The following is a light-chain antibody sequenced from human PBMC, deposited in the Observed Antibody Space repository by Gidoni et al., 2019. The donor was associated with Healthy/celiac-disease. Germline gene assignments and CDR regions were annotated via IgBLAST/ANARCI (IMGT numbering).Light chain of an antibody. J-gene: IGKJ2*01. CDR2: WAS. V-gene: IGKV4-1*01. Sequence: DIVSTQSPDPLAVSLGERATINCKSRESVLYSSNNKNYVTWYQQKPGQPPKLLIFWASTRASGVPDRFSGSGSRTDFTLTISSLQAEDVAVYYCQQYYSTPYTFXQXTKLXIK. CDR1: ESVLYSSNNKNY. CDR3: QQYYSTPYT.